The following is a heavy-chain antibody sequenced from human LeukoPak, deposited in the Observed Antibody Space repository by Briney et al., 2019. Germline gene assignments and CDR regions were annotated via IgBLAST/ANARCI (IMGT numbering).Heavy chain of an antibody. D-gene: IGHD4/OR15-4a*01. CDR1: GFTFSSYS. Sequence: GGSLRLSCVASGFTFSSYSMNWVRQAPGKGLEWVSSISSSGSYIYYADSVKGRFTISRDNAKNSLYLQMSSLRAEDTAVYYCAREVGVVPGANHYYYYGMDVWGQGTTVTVSS. V-gene: IGHV3-21*01. J-gene: IGHJ6*02. CDR3: AREVGVVPGANHYYYYGMDV. CDR2: ISSSGSYI.